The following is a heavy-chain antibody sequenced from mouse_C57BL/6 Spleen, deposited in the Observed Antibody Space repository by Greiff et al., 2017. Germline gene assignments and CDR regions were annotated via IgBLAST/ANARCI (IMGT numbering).Heavy chain of an antibody. CDR2: ISSGSSTI. CDR1: GFTFSDYG. CDR3: ARGIDSYWDCDV. Sequence: EVKVVESGGGLVKPGGSLKLSCAASGFTFSDYGMHLVRQAPEKGLEWVAYISSGSSTIYYADTVKGRFTISRDNAKNTLCLQMTSRRSEDTAMYYCARGIDSYWDCDVWGTGTTVTVSS. J-gene: IGHJ1*03. V-gene: IGHV5-17*01.